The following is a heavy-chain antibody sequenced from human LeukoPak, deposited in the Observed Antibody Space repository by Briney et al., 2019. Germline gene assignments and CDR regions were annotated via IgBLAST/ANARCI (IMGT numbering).Heavy chain of an antibody. J-gene: IGHJ4*02. CDR2: IYYSGST. Sequence: PSETLSLTCTVSGGSISSGGYYWSWIRQHPGKGLEWIGYIYYSGSTYYNPSLKSRVTISVDTSKNQFSLKLSSVTAADTAVYYCARGSPQRNRFDYWGQGTLDTVSS. CDR1: GGSISSGGYY. V-gene: IGHV4-31*03. CDR3: ARGSPQRNRFDY. D-gene: IGHD1-14*01.